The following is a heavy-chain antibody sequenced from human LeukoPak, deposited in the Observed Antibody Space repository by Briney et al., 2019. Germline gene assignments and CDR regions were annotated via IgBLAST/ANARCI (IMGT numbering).Heavy chain of an antibody. CDR3: AREQGRATDY. CDR2: IYYSGST. Sequence: PSETLSLTCTVSGGSISSGGYYWSWLRQHPGKGLEWIGYIYYSGSTYYHPSLKSRVTISVDTSKNQFSLKLSSVTAADTAVYYCAREQGRATDYWGQGTLVTVSS. J-gene: IGHJ4*02. CDR1: GGSISSGGYY. V-gene: IGHV4-31*03.